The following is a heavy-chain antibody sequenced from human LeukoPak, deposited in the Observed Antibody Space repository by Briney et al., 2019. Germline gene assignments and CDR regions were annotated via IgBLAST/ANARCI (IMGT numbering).Heavy chain of an antibody. CDR3: AREVVTGRAAWDN. Sequence: ASVKVSCKASGGTFSSYTISWVRQAPGQGLEWMGGIIPIFGTANYAQKFQGRVTITADESTSTAYMELSSLRSEDTAVYYCAREVVTGRAAWDNWGQGTLVTVSS. D-gene: IGHD2-21*02. J-gene: IGHJ4*02. V-gene: IGHV1-69*13. CDR1: GGTFSSYT. CDR2: IIPIFGTA.